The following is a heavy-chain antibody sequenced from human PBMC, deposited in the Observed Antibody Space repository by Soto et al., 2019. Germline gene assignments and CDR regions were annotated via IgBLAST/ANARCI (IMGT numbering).Heavy chain of an antibody. Sequence: GGSLRLSCAASGFTFNEYYMSWIRQAPGKGLEWISYSSNSGTSARYADSVKGRFSISRANAKKSLYMKINSLRGDDTAIYYCERSGDNYNPLDYWRQATPITVSS. D-gene: IGHD1-1*01. CDR2: SSNSGTSA. CDR1: GFTFNEYY. CDR3: ERSGDNYNPLDY. V-gene: IGHV3-11*06. J-gene: IGHJ4*02.